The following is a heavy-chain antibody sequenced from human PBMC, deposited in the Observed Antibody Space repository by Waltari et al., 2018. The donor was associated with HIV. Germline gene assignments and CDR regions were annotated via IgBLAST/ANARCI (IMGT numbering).Heavy chain of an antibody. CDR3: AREFYYDSTGYNSGFDY. J-gene: IGHJ4*02. CDR1: GSTSSPYV. CDR2: ISYDGSDK. D-gene: IGHD3-22*01. V-gene: IGHV3-30*01. Sequence: QVHLVESGGGVVQPGRSLRLSCAASGSTSSPYVLHWVRQAPGKGREWVADISYDGSDKYHADSVKGRFTISRDNSRNTLYLQMNSLRPEDTAVYFCAREFYYDSTGYNSGFDYWGQGTLVTVSS.